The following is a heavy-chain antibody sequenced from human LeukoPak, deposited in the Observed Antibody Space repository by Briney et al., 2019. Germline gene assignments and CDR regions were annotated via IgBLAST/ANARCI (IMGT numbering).Heavy chain of an antibody. D-gene: IGHD6-19*01. Sequence: GSLRLPCAASGFTFNSYSMNWVRQAPGKGLEWIGSIYYSGSTYYNPSLKSRATISGDTSKNQFSLKMNSMTASDTAVYSCARAGSVSEYDYWGQGTLVTASS. CDR2: IYYSGST. J-gene: IGHJ4*02. V-gene: IGHV4-59*08. CDR1: GFTFNSYS. CDR3: ARAGSVSEYDY.